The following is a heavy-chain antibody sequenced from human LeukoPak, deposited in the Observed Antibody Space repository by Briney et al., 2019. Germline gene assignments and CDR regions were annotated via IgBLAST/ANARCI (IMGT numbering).Heavy chain of an antibody. Sequence: GASVKVSCKASGYTFTGYYMHWVRQAPGQGLEWMGWINPNSGGTNYAQKFQGRVTMTRDTSISTAYMELSRLGSDDTAVYYCARPKGQGSSSSNLGAFDIWGQGTMVTVSS. CDR2: INPNSGGT. J-gene: IGHJ3*02. D-gene: IGHD6-6*01. V-gene: IGHV1-2*02. CDR1: GYTFTGYY. CDR3: ARPKGQGSSSSNLGAFDI.